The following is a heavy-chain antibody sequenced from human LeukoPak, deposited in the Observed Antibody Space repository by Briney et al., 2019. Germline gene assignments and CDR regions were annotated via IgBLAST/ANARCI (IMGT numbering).Heavy chain of an antibody. D-gene: IGHD2-2*01. CDR1: GFTFSSYA. V-gene: IGHV3-64*01. J-gene: IGHJ4*02. CDR3: ARGYCSSTSCPYYFDY. Sequence: PGGSLRLSCAASGFTFSSYAMRWVRQAPGKGLEYVSAISSNGGSTYYANSVKGRFTISRDNSKNTLYLQMGSLRAEDMAAYYCARGYCSSTSCPYYFDYWGQGTLVTVSS. CDR2: ISSNGGST.